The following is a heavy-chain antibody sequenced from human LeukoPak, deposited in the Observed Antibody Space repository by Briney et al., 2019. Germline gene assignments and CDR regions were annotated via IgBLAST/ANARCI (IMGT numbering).Heavy chain of an antibody. V-gene: IGHV1-46*01. CDR3: ARELAVAGSKGNWFDP. CDR1: GYTFTSYY. Sequence: ASVKVSCKASGYTFTSYYMHWVRQAPGQGLEWMGIINPSGGSTSYAQKFQGRVTMTRDTSTSTVYMELSSLRSEDTAVYYCARELAVAGSKGNWFDPWGQGTLVTVSS. J-gene: IGHJ5*02. D-gene: IGHD6-19*01. CDR2: INPSGGST.